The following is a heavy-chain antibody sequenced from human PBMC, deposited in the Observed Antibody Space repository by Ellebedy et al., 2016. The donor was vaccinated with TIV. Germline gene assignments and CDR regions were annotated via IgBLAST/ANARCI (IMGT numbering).Heavy chain of an antibody. V-gene: IGHV1-2*02. CDR1: GFSFTAYY. D-gene: IGHD6-19*01. Sequence: ASVKVSCKASGFSFTAYYFHWLRQAPGQGPEWLGWISAQSGGTHYAPKFRGRVTMTRDTSISTAYTELNSLTSDDTAIYYCARGYDESGWIKDPWGQGTLVTVSS. CDR2: ISAQSGGT. J-gene: IGHJ5*02. CDR3: ARGYDESGWIKDP.